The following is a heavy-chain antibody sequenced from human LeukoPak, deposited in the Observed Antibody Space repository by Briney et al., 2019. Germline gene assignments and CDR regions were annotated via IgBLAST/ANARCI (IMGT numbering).Heavy chain of an antibody. CDR3: ASGADFWSGPNWFDP. CDR1: AFTFSSYS. Sequence: PGGSLRLSCAASAFTFSSYSMNWVRQAPGKGLEWVSSSSSSSSYIYYADSVKGRFTISRDNAKNSLYLQMNSLRAEDTAVYYCASGADFWSGPNWFDPWGQGTLVTVSS. V-gene: IGHV3-21*01. CDR2: SSSSSSYI. J-gene: IGHJ5*02. D-gene: IGHD3-3*01.